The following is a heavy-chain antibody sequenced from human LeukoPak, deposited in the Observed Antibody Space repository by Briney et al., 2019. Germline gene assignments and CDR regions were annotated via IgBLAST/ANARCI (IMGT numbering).Heavy chain of an antibody. CDR2: FDPEDGET. D-gene: IGHD2-15*01. CDR3: ATPRYCSGGSCFYYFDC. V-gene: IGHV1-24*01. Sequence: ASVKVSCKASGYTFTGYYMHWVRQAPGKGLEWMGGFDPEDGETIYAQKFQGRVTMTEDTSTDTAYMELSSLRSEDTAVYYCATPRYCSGGSCFYYFDCWGQGTLVTVSS. J-gene: IGHJ4*02. CDR1: GYTFTGYY.